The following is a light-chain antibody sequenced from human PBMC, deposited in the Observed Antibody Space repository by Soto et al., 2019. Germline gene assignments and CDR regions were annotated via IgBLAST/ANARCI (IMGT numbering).Light chain of an antibody. V-gene: IGKV3-15*01. CDR1: QYVGSR. CDR2: DAS. Sequence: EIVLTQSPATLSSSPLEAGHLXCRTSQYVGSRLAWYQHKPGQAPRLLIYDASTRAADIPARFSGSASGTEFILTISSLQSEDFAVYYCQQYDNWPPITFGGGTKVDIK. CDR3: QQYDNWPPIT. J-gene: IGKJ4*01.